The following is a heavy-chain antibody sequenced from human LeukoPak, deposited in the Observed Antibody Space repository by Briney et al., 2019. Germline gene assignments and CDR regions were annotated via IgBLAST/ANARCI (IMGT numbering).Heavy chain of an antibody. Sequence: GGSLRLSCAASGFTLSNVWMNWVRQAPGRGLEWVGRIKSKTDGGTTDYAAPVKGRFTISRDESENMIYLEMNSLKIEDTAVYYCTTPRGIPNWGQGTLVTVSS. V-gene: IGHV3-15*07. J-gene: IGHJ4*02. CDR3: TTPRGIPN. CDR1: GFTLSNVW. CDR2: IKSKTDGGTT. D-gene: IGHD2-21*01.